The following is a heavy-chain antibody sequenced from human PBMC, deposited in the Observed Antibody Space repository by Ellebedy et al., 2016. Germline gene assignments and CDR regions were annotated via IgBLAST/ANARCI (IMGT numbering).Heavy chain of an antibody. CDR2: IFISGGST. J-gene: IGHJ4*02. CDR1: GFTFSSNA. D-gene: IGHD4-17*01. V-gene: IGHV3-23*01. CDR3: AKALLSYGDYEGGIDY. Sequence: GESLKISCAASGFTFSSNAMSWVRQAPGKGLDWVSGIFISGGSTYYADFVKGRFTISRDNSENTLYLQMNSLRAEDTALYYCAKALLSYGDYEGGIDYWGQGTLVTVSS.